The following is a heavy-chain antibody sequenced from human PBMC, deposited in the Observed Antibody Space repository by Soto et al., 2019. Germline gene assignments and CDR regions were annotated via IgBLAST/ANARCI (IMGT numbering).Heavy chain of an antibody. V-gene: IGHV3-23*01. CDR3: AKVASNYYDSSGYFLFGSFDY. CDR1: GFTFSSYA. Sequence: GGSLRLSCAASGFTFSSYAMSWVRQAPGKGLEWVSAISGSGGSTYYADSVKGRFTISRDNSKNTLYLQMNSLRAEDTAVYYCAKVASNYYDSSGYFLFGSFDYWGQGTLVTVSS. D-gene: IGHD3-22*01. CDR2: ISGSGGST. J-gene: IGHJ4*02.